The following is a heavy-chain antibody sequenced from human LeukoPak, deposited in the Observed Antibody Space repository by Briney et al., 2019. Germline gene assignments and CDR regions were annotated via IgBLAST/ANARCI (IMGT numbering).Heavy chain of an antibody. J-gene: IGHJ1*01. CDR1: GFTFTGYY. CDR2: INPNSGDT. Sequence: ASVKVSCKASGFTFTGYYIHWVRQAPGQGLEWMAWINPNSGDTNFAQKFQGRVTMTRDTSISTVYMELSRLRSDDTAVFFCARGYYDSSDFEYFQHWGQGTLVTVSS. D-gene: IGHD3-22*01. CDR3: ARGYYDSSDFEYFQH. V-gene: IGHV1-2*02.